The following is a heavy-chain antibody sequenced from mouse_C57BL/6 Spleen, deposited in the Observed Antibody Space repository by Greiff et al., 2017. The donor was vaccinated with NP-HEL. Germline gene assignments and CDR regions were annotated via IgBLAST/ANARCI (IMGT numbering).Heavy chain of an antibody. CDR1: GYSITSGYY. CDR3: ARSGTEYYFDY. J-gene: IGHJ2*01. Sequence: EVQLMESGPGLVKPSQSLSLTCSVTGYSITSGYYWNWIRQFPGNKLEWMGYISYDGSNNYNPSLKNRISITRDTSKHQFFLKLNSVTTEDTATYYCARSGTEYYFDYWGQGTTLTVSS. V-gene: IGHV3-6*01. CDR2: ISYDGSN. D-gene: IGHD4-1*01.